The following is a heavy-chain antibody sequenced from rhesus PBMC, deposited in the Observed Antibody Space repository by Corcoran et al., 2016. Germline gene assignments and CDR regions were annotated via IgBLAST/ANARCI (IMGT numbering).Heavy chain of an antibody. V-gene: IGHV4-127*01. J-gene: IGHJ4*01. CDR2: IYGGSGST. CDR1: GYSLSSGYG. CDR3: ARDRGGAAGPYLDY. Sequence: QVQLQESGPGLVTPSATLSLTCAVSGYSLSSGYGWGWIRQPPGKGLEWIGQIYGGSGSTYYNPSPKSRVTGSKETSKTQVSRKRSSVTAGETAWYYWARDRGGAAGPYLDYWGQGGLFTVSS. D-gene: IGHD6-13*01.